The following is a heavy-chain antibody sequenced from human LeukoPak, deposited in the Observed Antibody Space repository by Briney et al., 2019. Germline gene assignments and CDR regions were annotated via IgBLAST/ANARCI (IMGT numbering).Heavy chain of an antibody. D-gene: IGHD1-26*01. J-gene: IGHJ4*02. V-gene: IGHV4-59*11. Sequence: SETLSLTCTVSGDSISSHWWSWIRQPPGKGLEWIGYLYYSGSTNYNPSLKSRVTISVDTSKSQFSLKLSSVTAADTAVYYCAKVGGSYYYFDYWGQGALVTVSS. CDR1: GDSISSHW. CDR2: LYYSGST. CDR3: AKVGGSYYYFDY.